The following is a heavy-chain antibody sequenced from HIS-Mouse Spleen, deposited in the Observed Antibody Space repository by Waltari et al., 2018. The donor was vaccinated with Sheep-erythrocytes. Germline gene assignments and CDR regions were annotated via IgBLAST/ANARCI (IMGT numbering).Heavy chain of an antibody. V-gene: IGHV4-34*01. CDR1: GGSFSGYY. CDR3: ALSVDLAGAFDI. D-gene: IGHD6-19*01. J-gene: IGHJ3*02. CDR2: INHSGST. Sequence: QVQLQQRGAGLLKPSETLSLPCAVYGGSFSGYYWSCTRQPPGKGLEWIGEINHSGSTNYNPSLKSRVTISVDTSKNQFSLKLSSVTAADTAVYYCALSVDLAGAFDIWGQGTMVTVSS.